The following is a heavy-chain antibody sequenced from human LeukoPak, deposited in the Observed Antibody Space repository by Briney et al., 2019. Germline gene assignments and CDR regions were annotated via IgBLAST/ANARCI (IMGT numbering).Heavy chain of an antibody. CDR2: VTDSGGST. CDR3: EKLAIVGNWFDR. Sequence: PGGSLRLSCAASGFTFSTYAMSWVRQAPGKGLVWVSGVTDSGGSTFYADSVKGRFTISRDNYKNTLYLQMNSLSADDTAVYYCEKLAIVGNWFDRWGQGTMVTVSS. V-gene: IGHV3-23*01. D-gene: IGHD3-22*01. CDR1: GFTFSTYA. J-gene: IGHJ5*02.